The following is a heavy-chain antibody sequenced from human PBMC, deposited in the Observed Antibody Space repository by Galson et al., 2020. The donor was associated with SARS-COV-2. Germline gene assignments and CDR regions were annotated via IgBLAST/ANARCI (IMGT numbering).Heavy chain of an antibody. CDR2: IRSKAYGGTT. CDR1: GFTFGDYA. D-gene: IGHD3-3*01. CDR3: TRSDFWSGYYADY. Sequence: GGSLRLSCTAYGFTFGDYAMSWFRQAPGKGLEWVGFIRSKAYGGTTEYAASVKGRFTISRDDSKSIAYLQMNSLKTEDTAVYYCTRSDFWSGYYADYWGQGTLVTVSS. J-gene: IGHJ4*02. V-gene: IGHV3-49*03.